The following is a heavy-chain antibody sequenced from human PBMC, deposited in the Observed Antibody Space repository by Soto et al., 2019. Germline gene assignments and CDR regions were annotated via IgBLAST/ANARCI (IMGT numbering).Heavy chain of an antibody. Sequence: SETLSLTCTVSGGSISNYYWSWIRQPPGRGLEWIGHIFYSGSTNYNPALKSRVTISVDTSNSQFSLKLSSVTAADTAVYYCARWGGGDFYYDSSGYSPKGYFDYWGQGTLVTVSS. CDR3: ARWGGGDFYYDSSGYSPKGYFDY. J-gene: IGHJ4*02. CDR1: GGSISNYY. CDR2: IFYSGST. V-gene: IGHV4-59*01. D-gene: IGHD3-22*01.